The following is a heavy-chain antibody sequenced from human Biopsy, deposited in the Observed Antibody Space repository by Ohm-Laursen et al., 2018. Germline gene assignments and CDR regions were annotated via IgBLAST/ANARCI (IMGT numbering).Heavy chain of an antibody. CDR1: GYTFNDYY. J-gene: IGHJ4*02. D-gene: IGHD3-10*01. V-gene: IGHV1-2*02. CDR3: ARDRMTDVFGGPTRTDVFDS. CDR2: VNPNSGAT. Sequence: SVKVSCKASGYTFNDYYIHWVRQSPGQGLEWMGWVNPNSGATNSAEKFRGRVTLTRDTSISAVYIELRRLKSDGAAVYFCARDRMTDVFGGPTRTDVFDSWGQGTPVTVSS.